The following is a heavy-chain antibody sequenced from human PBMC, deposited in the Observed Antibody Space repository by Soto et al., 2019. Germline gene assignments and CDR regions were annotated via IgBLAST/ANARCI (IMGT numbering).Heavy chain of an antibody. CDR1: GFTFTSSA. CDR3: AAGLEATSTNYYYYGMDV. CDR2: IVVGSGNT. J-gene: IGHJ6*02. V-gene: IGHV1-58*01. D-gene: IGHD5-12*01. Sequence: SVKVSCKASGFTFTSSAVQWVRQARGQRLEWIGWIVVGSGNTNYAQKFQERVTITRDMSTSTAYMELSSLRSEDTAVYYCAAGLEATSTNYYYYGMDVWGQGTTVTSP.